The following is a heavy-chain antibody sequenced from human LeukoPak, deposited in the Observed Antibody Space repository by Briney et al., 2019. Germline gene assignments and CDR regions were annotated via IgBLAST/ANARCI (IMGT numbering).Heavy chain of an antibody. CDR3: ASRIQYSSGLDY. CDR2: ISGAGGGT. V-gene: IGHV3-23*01. CDR1: GFTFTDYA. D-gene: IGHD6-25*01. Sequence: GGSLRLSCAVSGFTFTDYAMTWVRQAPGKGLEWVSGISGAGGGTYYADSVKGRFTISRDNSKNTLYLQMNSLKTEDTAVYYCASRIQYSSGLDYWGQGTLVTVSP. J-gene: IGHJ4*02.